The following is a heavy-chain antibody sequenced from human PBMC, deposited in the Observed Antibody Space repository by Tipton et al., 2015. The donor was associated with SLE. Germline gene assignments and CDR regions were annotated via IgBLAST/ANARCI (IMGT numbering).Heavy chain of an antibody. V-gene: IGHV3-7*01. J-gene: IGHJ4*02. CDR1: GFTFSDHW. CDR3: AREATSEAFDY. CDR2: IKHDGSER. Sequence: SLRLSCVASGFTFSDHWVSWVRQAPGKGQEWVANIKHDGSERHYADSVKGRFTISRDNIKNSLYLQMNSLRAEDTAVYFCAREATSEAFDYWGQGNLVTVSS. D-gene: IGHD2-2*01.